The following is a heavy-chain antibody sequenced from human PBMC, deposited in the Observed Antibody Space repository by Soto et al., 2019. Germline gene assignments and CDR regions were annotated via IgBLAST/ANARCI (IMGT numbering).Heavy chain of an antibody. D-gene: IGHD6-13*01. CDR2: ISGSGSST. CDR3: AKEKRQQLATFYFGY. J-gene: IGHJ4*02. V-gene: IGHV3-23*01. CDR1: GFTFNSYA. Sequence: PGGSLRLSCAASGFTFNSYAMNWVRQAPGKGLEWVSAISGSGSSTYYADSVKGRFTISRDNSKNMLSLQMNSLRAEDTAVYYCAKEKRQQLATFYFGYWGQGALVTVSS.